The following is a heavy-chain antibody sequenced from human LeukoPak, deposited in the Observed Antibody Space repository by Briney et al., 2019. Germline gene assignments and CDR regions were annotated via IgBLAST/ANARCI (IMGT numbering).Heavy chain of an antibody. J-gene: IGHJ3*02. V-gene: IGHV4-39*01. Sequence: RTSETLSLTCTVSGGSISSSSYYWGWIRQPPGKGLEWIGSIYYSGSTYYNPSLKSRVTISVDTSKNQFSLKLSSVTAADTAVYYGAGLPAPSRLLWFGENAFDIWGQGTMVTVSS. CDR2: IYYSGST. D-gene: IGHD3-10*01. CDR3: AGLPAPSRLLWFGENAFDI. CDR1: GGSISSSSYY.